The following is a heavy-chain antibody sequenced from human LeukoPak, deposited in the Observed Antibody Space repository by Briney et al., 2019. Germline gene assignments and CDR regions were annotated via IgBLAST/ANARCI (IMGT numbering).Heavy chain of an antibody. CDR2: INAGNGNT. Sequence: ASVKVSCKASGYTFTSYAIYWVRQAPGQRLEWMGWINAGNGNTKFSQKLQDRVTITRDTSASTAYMELSSLRSEDTAVYYCASDFRGYYESSGYYFAYYHGMDVWGQGTTVTVSS. D-gene: IGHD3-22*01. J-gene: IGHJ6*02. CDR1: GYTFTSYA. CDR3: ASDFRGYYESSGYYFAYYHGMDV. V-gene: IGHV1-3*01.